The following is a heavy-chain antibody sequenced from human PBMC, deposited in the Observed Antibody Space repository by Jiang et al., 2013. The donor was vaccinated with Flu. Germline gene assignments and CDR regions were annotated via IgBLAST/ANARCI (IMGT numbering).Heavy chain of an antibody. Sequence: LLKPSETLSLTCAVYGGSFSGYYWSWIRQPPGKGLEWIGEINHSGSTKYNPSLKSRVTISIDTSKNQFSLKLSSVTAADTAVYYCAFRGGIVGTKSVADYWGQGTLVTVSS. CDR3: AFRGGIVGTKSVADY. CDR2: INHSGST. V-gene: IGHV4-34*01. J-gene: IGHJ4*02. CDR1: GGSFSGYY. D-gene: IGHD1-26*01.